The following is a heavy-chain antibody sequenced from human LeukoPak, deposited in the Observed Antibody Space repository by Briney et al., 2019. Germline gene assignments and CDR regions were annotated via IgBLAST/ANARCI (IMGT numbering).Heavy chain of an antibody. CDR2: ISSGGTYE. Sequence: GGSLRLSCAASGFTFSNYAMHWVRQAPGKGLEWVSLISSGGTYEYYADSVKGRFTISRDNSKNTLYLQLNSLRAEDTAVYYCARDTGSSHYFDYWGQGTLVTVSS. D-gene: IGHD4-17*01. CDR3: ARDTGSSHYFDY. CDR1: GFTFSNYA. V-gene: IGHV3-30*01. J-gene: IGHJ4*02.